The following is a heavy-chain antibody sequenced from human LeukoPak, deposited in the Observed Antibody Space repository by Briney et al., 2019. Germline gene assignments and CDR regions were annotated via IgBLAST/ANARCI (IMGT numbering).Heavy chain of an antibody. CDR2: ISFDGSNE. V-gene: IGHV3-30-3*01. CDR1: GFSFDSYS. Sequence: PGGSLRLSCAASGFSFDSYSMHWVRQAPGKGLEWVAVISFDGSNEFYADSVKGRFTISRDNSKNTLFLQVNSLRPEGTAVYYCARDQMNYYYGSGSYPNWFDPWGQGTLVTVSS. D-gene: IGHD3-10*01. CDR3: ARDQMNYYYGSGSYPNWFDP. J-gene: IGHJ5*02.